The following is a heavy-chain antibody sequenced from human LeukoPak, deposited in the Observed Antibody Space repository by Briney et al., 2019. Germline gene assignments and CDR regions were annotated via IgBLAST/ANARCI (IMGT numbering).Heavy chain of an antibody. CDR3: ARDFSVSASAY. V-gene: IGHV3-7*01. J-gene: IGHJ4*02. CDR2: IKQDGSEK. Sequence: SGGSLRLSCAASGFTFSSYWMSWVRQAPGKGLEWVANIKQDGSEKYYVDSVKGRFTISRDNAKSSLYLQMNSLRAEDTAVYYCARDFSVSASAYWGQGTLVTVSS. CDR1: GFTFSSYW. D-gene: IGHD2-2*01.